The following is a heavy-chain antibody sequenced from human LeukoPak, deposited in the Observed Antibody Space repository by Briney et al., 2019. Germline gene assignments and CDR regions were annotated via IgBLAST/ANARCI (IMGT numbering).Heavy chain of an antibody. Sequence: SETLSLTCTVSRGSISGYSWSWIRQSPGGGLEWIGYIYYSGDTAYNPSLRSRVTMSVDTSKNQFSLKLSSVTAADTAVYYCARAYSSGWYIPNNWFDPWGQGTLVTVSS. J-gene: IGHJ5*02. CDR1: RGSISGYS. CDR2: IYYSGDT. V-gene: IGHV4-59*12. CDR3: ARAYSSGWYIPNNWFDP. D-gene: IGHD6-19*01.